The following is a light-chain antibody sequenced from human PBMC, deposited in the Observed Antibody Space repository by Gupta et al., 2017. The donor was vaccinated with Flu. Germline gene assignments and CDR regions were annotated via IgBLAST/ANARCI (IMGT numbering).Light chain of an antibody. Sequence: QSALTQPASVSGSPGQSLTISCTGTSSDVGGFNYVSWYQQHPGKAPKLMIYDVSNRPSGVSNRFSGSKSGITASRTISGLQAEDEAAYYCSSYRSSSALALAFGGGTKLTVL. CDR3: SSYRSSSALALA. V-gene: IGLV2-14*03. CDR2: DVS. J-gene: IGLJ2*01. CDR1: SSDVGGFNY.